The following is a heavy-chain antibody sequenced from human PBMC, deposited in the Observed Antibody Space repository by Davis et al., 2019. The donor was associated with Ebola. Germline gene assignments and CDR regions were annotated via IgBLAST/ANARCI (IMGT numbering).Heavy chain of an antibody. CDR2: ISYDGSNK. CDR1: RFTFSSYG. D-gene: IGHD1-26*01. Sequence: GGSLRLSCAASRFTFSSYGMHWVRQAPGKGLEWVAVISYDGSNKYYADSVKGRFTISRDNSKNTLYLQMNSLRAEDTAVYYCAKDLGIVGATDLYYYYYGMDVWGKGTTVTVSS. J-gene: IGHJ6*04. V-gene: IGHV3-30*18. CDR3: AKDLGIVGATDLYYYYYGMDV.